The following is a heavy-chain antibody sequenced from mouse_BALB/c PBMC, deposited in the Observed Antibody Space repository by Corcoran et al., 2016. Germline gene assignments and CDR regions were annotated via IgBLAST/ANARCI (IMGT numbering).Heavy chain of an antibody. CDR2: INPYNDGT. Sequence: EVQLQQSGPELVKPGASVKMSCKASGYTFTSYVMHWVKQKPGQGLEWIGYINPYNDGTKYNEKFKGKATLTSDKSSSTAYMELSSLTSEDSAVYYCASGLDGNYAWFAYWGQGTLVTVSA. CDR3: ASGLDGNYAWFAY. D-gene: IGHD2-1*01. V-gene: IGHV1S136*01. J-gene: IGHJ3*01. CDR1: GYTFTSYV.